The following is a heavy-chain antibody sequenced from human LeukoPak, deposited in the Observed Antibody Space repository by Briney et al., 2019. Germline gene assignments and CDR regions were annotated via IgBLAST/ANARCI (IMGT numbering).Heavy chain of an antibody. CDR2: ISDSSDNI. CDR1: GFTFSSNG. V-gene: IGHV3-23*01. CDR3: ATDLFGYFDR. Sequence: GGSLRLSCAASGFTFSSNGMSWVRQAPGGGLEWVSSISDSSDNIYYADSLKGRFITSRDNSKNTLFLQVHSLRAEDTAVYYCATDLFGYFDRWGQGTLVTVSS. D-gene: IGHD3-16*01. J-gene: IGHJ4*02.